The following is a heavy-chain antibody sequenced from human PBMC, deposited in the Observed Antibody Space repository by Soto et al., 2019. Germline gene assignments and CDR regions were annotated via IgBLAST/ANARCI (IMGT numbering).Heavy chain of an antibody. V-gene: IGHV1-69*13. Sequence: SVKVSCKASGGTFSSYAISWVREAPGQGLEWMGGIIPIFGTANYAQKFQGRVTITADESTSTAYMELSSLRSEDTAVYYCARDLGSYGSRYIYDIWGQGTMVTVSS. CDR3: ARDLGSYGSRYIYDI. CDR1: GGTFSSYA. J-gene: IGHJ3*02. D-gene: IGHD5-18*01. CDR2: IIPIFGTA.